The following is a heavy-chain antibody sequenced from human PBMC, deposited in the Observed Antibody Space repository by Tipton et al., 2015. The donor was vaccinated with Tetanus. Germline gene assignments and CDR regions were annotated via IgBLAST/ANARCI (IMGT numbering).Heavy chain of an antibody. V-gene: IGHV4-59*01. CDR2: IFHSGST. CDR3: ARRSYCSSSRCFDAFDL. Sequence: GLVKPSETLSLTCTVSGGSMSNNYWSWIRQPPGKGLEWIAYIFHSGSTNYSPPLKSRVAISMDTSKNQISLKLSSVTAADTAVYYCARRSYCSSSRCFDAFDLWGQGTMVTVSS. J-gene: IGHJ3*01. D-gene: IGHD2-2*01. CDR1: GGSMSNNY.